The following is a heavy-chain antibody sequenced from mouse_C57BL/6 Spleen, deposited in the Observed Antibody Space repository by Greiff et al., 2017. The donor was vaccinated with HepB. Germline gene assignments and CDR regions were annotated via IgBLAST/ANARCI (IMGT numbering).Heavy chain of an antibody. V-gene: IGHV1-59*01. CDR1: GYTFTSYW. Sequence: QVQLQQPGAELVRPGTSVKLSCKASGYTFTSYWMHWVKQRPGQGLEWIGVIDPSDSYTNYNQKFKGKATLTVDTSSSTAYMQLSSLTSEDSAVYYCARSPNYGNHWYFDVWGTGTTVTVSS. CDR2: IDPSDSYT. J-gene: IGHJ1*03. CDR3: ARSPNYGNHWYFDV. D-gene: IGHD2-1*01.